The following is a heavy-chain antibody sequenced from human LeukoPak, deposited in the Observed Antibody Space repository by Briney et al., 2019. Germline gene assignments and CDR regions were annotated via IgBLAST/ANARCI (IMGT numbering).Heavy chain of an antibody. D-gene: IGHD2-2*01. J-gene: IGHJ4*02. Sequence: GGSLRLSCAASGFTFNNYFMTWVRQAPGKGLEWVSTISGSAGSTYYADFVKGLFTISRDNSRNTLYLQMNSLRADDTAVYYCARYCSGASCYLGLDYWGQGTLVTVSS. CDR3: ARYCSGASCYLGLDY. V-gene: IGHV3-23*01. CDR1: GFTFNNYF. CDR2: ISGSAGST.